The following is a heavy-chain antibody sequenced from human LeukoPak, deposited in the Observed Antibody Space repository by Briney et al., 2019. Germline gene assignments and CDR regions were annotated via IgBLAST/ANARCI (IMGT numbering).Heavy chain of an antibody. Sequence: ASVKVSCKASGYTFTGYYMHWVRQAPGQGLEWMGWISAYNGNTNYAQKLQGRVTMTTDTSTSTAYMELRSLRSDDTAVYYCARVPYDSSGYYQYYFDYWGQGTLVTVSS. CDR2: ISAYNGNT. CDR3: ARVPYDSSGYYQYYFDY. D-gene: IGHD3-22*01. V-gene: IGHV1-18*04. CDR1: GYTFTGYY. J-gene: IGHJ4*02.